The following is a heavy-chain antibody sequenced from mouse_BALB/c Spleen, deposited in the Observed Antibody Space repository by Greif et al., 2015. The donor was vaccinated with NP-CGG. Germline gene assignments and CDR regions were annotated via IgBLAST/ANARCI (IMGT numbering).Heavy chain of an antibody. CDR1: GYSFTGYF. V-gene: IGHV1-20*02. Sequence: VQLKHSGPELVKPGASVKISCKASGYSFTGYFMNWVMQSHGKSLEWIGRINPYNGDTFYNQKFKGKATLTVDKSSSTAHMELRSLASEGSAVYYCAREGYYGAMDYWGRGTSVTVSS. CDR2: INPYNGDT. D-gene: IGHD1-1*02. J-gene: IGHJ4*01. CDR3: AREGYYGAMDY.